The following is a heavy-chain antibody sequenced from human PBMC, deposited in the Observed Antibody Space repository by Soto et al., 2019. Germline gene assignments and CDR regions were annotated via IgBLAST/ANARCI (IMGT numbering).Heavy chain of an antibody. V-gene: IGHV5-51*01. CDR2: IYPDDSDT. Sequence: LGESLKISCTGSGYTFRTYWIGWVRQMPGKGLEWMGIIYPDDSDTRYSPSFQGQVTISADKSISTACLQWSSLKASDTAMYYYARYDFSGYFHFEFWGRGTLVTVSS. J-gene: IGHJ4*01. CDR3: ARYDFSGYFHFEF. CDR1: GYTFRTYW. D-gene: IGHD3-22*01.